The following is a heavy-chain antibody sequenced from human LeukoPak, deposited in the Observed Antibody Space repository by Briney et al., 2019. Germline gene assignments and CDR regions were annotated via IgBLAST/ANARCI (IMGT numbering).Heavy chain of an antibody. CDR2: IYTRGST. J-gene: IGHJ5*02. Sequence: SETLSLTCTVSGGSISSYYWSWIRQPAGKGLEWIGRIYTRGSTNYNPSLKIRVTMSVDTSKNQFSLKLSSVTAADTAVYYCARDRLYCSSTSCSAWFDPWGQGTLVTVSS. D-gene: IGHD2-2*01. CDR3: ARDRLYCSSTSCSAWFDP. CDR1: GGSISSYY. V-gene: IGHV4-4*07.